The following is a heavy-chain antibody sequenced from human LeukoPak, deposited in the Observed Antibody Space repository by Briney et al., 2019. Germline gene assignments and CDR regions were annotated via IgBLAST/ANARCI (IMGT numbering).Heavy chain of an antibody. CDR2: ISGSGGSP. Sequence: GGSLRLSCAASGFSFSTYAMTWVRRPPGKGLEWVSGISGSGGSPYYADSVKGRFTISRDTSKNTLYLQMNSLRAEDTAVYYCAKAVYDSSGSFDFWGQGTLVTVSS. CDR1: GFSFSTYA. CDR3: AKAVYDSSGSFDF. V-gene: IGHV3-23*01. D-gene: IGHD3-22*01. J-gene: IGHJ4*02.